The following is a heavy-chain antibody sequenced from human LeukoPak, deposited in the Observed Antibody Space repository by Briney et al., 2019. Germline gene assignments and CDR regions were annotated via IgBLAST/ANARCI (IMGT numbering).Heavy chain of an antibody. Sequence: GGSLRLSCAASGFTFSSFGMHWVRQAPGKGLEWVAIIPYDGSLKYYADSVKGRFTISRDNSKNTLYLQIRSLRVEDTAVYYCAKEPYDSSGYYFVYFDYWGQGTLVTV. CDR1: GFTFSSFG. CDR2: IPYDGSLK. D-gene: IGHD3-22*01. J-gene: IGHJ4*02. CDR3: AKEPYDSSGYYFVYFDY. V-gene: IGHV3-30*18.